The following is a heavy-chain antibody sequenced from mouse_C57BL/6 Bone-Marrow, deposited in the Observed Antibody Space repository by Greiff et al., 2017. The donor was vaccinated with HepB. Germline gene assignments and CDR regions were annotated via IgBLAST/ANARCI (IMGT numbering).Heavy chain of an antibody. CDR1: GYTFTSYW. V-gene: IGHV1-64*01. Sequence: QVQLKQPGAELVKPGASVKLSCKASGYTFTSYWMHWVKQRHGQGLEWIGMIHPNSGSPNYNEQFKSKATLTVDQSSSTAYMQLSSLTSEDSAVYYCARGRSGYSYFDVWGTGTTVTVSS. CDR3: ARGRSGYSYFDV. CDR2: IHPNSGSP. J-gene: IGHJ1*03. D-gene: IGHD1-3*01.